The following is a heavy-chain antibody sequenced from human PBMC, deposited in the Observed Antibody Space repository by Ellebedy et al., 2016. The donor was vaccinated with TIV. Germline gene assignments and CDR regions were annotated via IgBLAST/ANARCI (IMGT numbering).Heavy chain of an antibody. D-gene: IGHD6-19*01. CDR1: GFTFSDHC. Sequence: GESLKISCAASGFTFSDHCMSWVRQAPGKGPEWVANIRPDGIDKNYVDSVRGRFTISRDNAGNSLYLQMNSLRVDDTAVYYCVGPHWLVYSWGQGTLVTVSS. J-gene: IGHJ5*02. V-gene: IGHV3-7*03. CDR3: VGPHWLVYS. CDR2: IRPDGIDK.